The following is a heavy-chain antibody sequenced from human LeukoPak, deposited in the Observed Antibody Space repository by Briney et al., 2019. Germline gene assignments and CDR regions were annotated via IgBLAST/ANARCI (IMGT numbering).Heavy chain of an antibody. V-gene: IGHV3-30*03. D-gene: IGHD6-19*01. CDR2: ISYDGSNK. Sequence: PGGSLRLSCAASGFTFSSYGMHWVRQAPGKGLEWVAVISYDGSNKYYADSVKGRFTISRDNSKNTLYLQMNSLRAEDTAVYYCARDPEVAVAGTLDYWGQGTLVTVSS. J-gene: IGHJ4*02. CDR1: GFTFSSYG. CDR3: ARDPEVAVAGTLDY.